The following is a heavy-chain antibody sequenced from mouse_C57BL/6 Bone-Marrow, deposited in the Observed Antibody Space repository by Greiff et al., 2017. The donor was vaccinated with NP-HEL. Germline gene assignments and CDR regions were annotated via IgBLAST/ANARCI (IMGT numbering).Heavy chain of an antibody. CDR2: INPYNGGT. CDR1: GYTFTDYY. D-gene: IGHD4-1*01. V-gene: IGHV1-19*01. CDR3: AREANWDWFAY. Sequence: EVQLQQSGPVLVKPGASVKMSCKASGYTFTDYYMNWVKQSHGKSLEWIGAINPYNGGTSYNQKFKGKATLTVDKSSSTAYMELNSLTSEDSAVYYCAREANWDWFAYWGQGTLVTVSA. J-gene: IGHJ3*01.